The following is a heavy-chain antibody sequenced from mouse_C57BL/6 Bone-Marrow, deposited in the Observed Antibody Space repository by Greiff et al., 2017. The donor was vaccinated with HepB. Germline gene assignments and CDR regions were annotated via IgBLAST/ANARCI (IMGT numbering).Heavy chain of an antibody. CDR1: GYTFTSYG. Sequence: VQLQQSGAELARPGASVKLSCKASGYTFTSYGISWVKQRTGQGLEWIGEIYPRSGNTYYNEKFKGKATLTADKSSSTAYMQLNSLTSEDSAVYFCARRKIYDYDEDYYAMDYWGQGTSVTVSS. V-gene: IGHV1-81*01. CDR3: ARRKIYDYDEDYYAMDY. D-gene: IGHD2-4*01. CDR2: IYPRSGNT. J-gene: IGHJ4*01.